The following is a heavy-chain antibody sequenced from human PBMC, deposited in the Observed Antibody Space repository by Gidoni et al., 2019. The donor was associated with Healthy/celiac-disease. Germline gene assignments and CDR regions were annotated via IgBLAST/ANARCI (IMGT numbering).Heavy chain of an antibody. CDR3: AKSDYGDYFGTFDY. CDR1: GFTVSSYA. Sequence: EGQLLESGGGLVQPGGSLRLYWAASGFTVSSYAMSWVRQAPGKGLELVSAISGSGCSTSYADSVKGRFTISRDNSKNTLYLQMNSLRAEDTAVYYCAKSDYGDYFGTFDYWGQGTLVTVSS. CDR2: ISGSGCST. V-gene: IGHV3-23*01. D-gene: IGHD4-17*01. J-gene: IGHJ4*02.